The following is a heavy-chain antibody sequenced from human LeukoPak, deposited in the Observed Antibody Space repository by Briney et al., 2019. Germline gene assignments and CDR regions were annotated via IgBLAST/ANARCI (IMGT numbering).Heavy chain of an antibody. V-gene: IGHV3-21*01. CDR2: ISSSSSYI. J-gene: IGHJ4*02. CDR3: ARDEYGYNYKAY. CDR1: GFTFSNYE. D-gene: IGHD5-24*01. Sequence: GGSLRLSCAASGFTFSNYEMNWVRQAPGKGLEWVSSISSSSSYIYYADSVKGRFTISRDNAKNSLYLQMNSLRAEDSAVYYCARDEYGYNYKAYWGQGTLVTVSS.